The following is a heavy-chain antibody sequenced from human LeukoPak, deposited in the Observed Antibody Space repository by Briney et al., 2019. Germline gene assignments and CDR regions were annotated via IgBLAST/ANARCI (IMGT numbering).Heavy chain of an antibody. CDR3: ARGRENWFDP. J-gene: IGHJ5*02. V-gene: IGHV1-18*01. CDR1: GYTFTGYG. CDR2: ISPYNGNT. Sequence: GASVKVSCKASGYTFTGYGISWVRQAPGQGLEWMGWISPYNGNTDYAQKLQGRVTMTTDTSPTTVYMELRSLTSDDTAVYYCARGRENWFDPWGQGTLVTVSS.